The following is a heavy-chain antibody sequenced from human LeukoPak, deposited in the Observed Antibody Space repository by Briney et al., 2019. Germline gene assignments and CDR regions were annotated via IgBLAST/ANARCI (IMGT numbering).Heavy chain of an antibody. V-gene: IGHV3-7*01. CDR1: GFTFTDYW. Sequence: GGSLRLSCAASGFTFTDYWMSWVCQAPGKGLEWVANIKRDGSEKYYVDSVKGRFTISRDNAKNSLYLQMNSLRTEDTAVYYCARGRGSWYGVYFDYWGQGTLVTVSS. J-gene: IGHJ4*02. CDR2: IKRDGSEK. D-gene: IGHD6-13*01. CDR3: ARGRGSWYGVYFDY.